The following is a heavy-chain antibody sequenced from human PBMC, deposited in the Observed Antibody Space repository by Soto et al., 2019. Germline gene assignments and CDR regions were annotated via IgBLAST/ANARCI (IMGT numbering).Heavy chain of an antibody. CDR2: ISAYNGNT. CDR1: GYTFTSYG. CDR3: ARDQNYYDSSGSITPRGAFDI. V-gene: IGHV1-18*01. J-gene: IGHJ3*02. Sequence: ASVKVSCKASGYTFTSYGISWVRQAPGQGLEWMGWISAYNGNTNYAQKLQGRVTMTTDTSTSTAYMELRSLRSDDTAVYYCARDQNYYDSSGSITPRGAFDIWGQGTVVTVSS. D-gene: IGHD3-22*01.